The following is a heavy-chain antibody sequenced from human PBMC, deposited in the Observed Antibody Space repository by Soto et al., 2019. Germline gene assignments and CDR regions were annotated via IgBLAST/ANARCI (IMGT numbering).Heavy chain of an antibody. CDR3: ARQYRVAGILDF. V-gene: IGHV4-31*03. CDR2: IYNSGST. D-gene: IGHD6-19*01. J-gene: IGHJ4*02. CDR1: GHSISSGDYY. Sequence: QVRLQESGPGLVKPSQTLSLTCTVSGHSISSGDYYWSWIRQHPGKGLEWIGYIYNSGSTYYNPSLKSRVTISVDTTNNQFSLKVNSVTAADTAVYFCARQYRVAGILDFWGQGTLVTVSS.